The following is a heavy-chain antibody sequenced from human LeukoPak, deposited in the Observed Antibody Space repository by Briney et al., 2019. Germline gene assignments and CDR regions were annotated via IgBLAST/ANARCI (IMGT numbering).Heavy chain of an antibody. D-gene: IGHD3-10*01. V-gene: IGHV4-59*01. CDR3: ARVLVRALYNWIDP. J-gene: IGHJ5*02. CDR2: IYYTGST. CDR1: GGSINSYC. Sequence: SETLSLTCTVSGGSINSYCWSWIRQPPGKGLELIGYIYYTGSTTYNPSLKSRVTMSVDTSKNQFSLKLSSVTAADTAVYYCARVLVRALYNWIDPWGQGTLVTVSS.